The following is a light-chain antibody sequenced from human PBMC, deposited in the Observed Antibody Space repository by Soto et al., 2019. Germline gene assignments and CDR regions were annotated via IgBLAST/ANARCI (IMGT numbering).Light chain of an antibody. V-gene: IGKV1-39*01. CDR1: QSISNF. CDR3: QQSYSTLT. CDR2: GAS. Sequence: DIQMTQSPSSLSASVGDRVTITCRAGQSISNFLNWYQQKPGKAPKLLIYGASSLQSGVPSRFSGSGSGTHFTLTISSLQPEDFTTYYCQQSYSTLTVGQGTKLEIK. J-gene: IGKJ2*01.